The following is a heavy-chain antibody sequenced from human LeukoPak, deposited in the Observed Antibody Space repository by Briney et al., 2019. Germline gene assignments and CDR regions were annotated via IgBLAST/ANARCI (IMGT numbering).Heavy chain of an antibody. D-gene: IGHD3-3*01. CDR1: GGSISSYY. Sequence: SETLSLTCTVSGGSISSYYWSWIRQPPGKGLEWIGYIYYSGSTNYNPSLKSRVTISVDTSKNQFSLKLSSVTAADTAVYYCARAPRIRDFWSGAYYYFDYWGQGTLVTVSS. CDR3: ARAPRIRDFWSGAYYYFDY. CDR2: IYYSGST. J-gene: IGHJ4*02. V-gene: IGHV4-59*08.